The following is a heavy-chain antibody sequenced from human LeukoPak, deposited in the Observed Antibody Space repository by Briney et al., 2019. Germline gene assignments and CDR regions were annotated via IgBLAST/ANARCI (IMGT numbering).Heavy chain of an antibody. CDR3: ARVLRIAAPSNYYYYYGMDV. D-gene: IGHD6-6*01. J-gene: IGHJ6*02. CDR1: GGSISSYY. CDR2: IYYSGST. Sequence: PSETLSLTCTVSGGSISSYYWSWIRQPPGKGLEWTGYIYYSGSTNYNPSLKSRVTISVDTSKNQFSLKLSSVTAADTAVYYCARVLRIAAPSNYYYYYGMDVWGQGTTVTVSS. V-gene: IGHV4-59*01.